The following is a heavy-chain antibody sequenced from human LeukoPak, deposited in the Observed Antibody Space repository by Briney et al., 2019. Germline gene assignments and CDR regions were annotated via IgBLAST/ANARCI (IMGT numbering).Heavy chain of an antibody. Sequence: GGSLRLSCAASGFTFGTYWMHWVRQAPGKGLVWVSGVSSDASNTKYADSVRGRFTISRDNAENTLYLQMNSLRADDTAVYYCVRFIAICPGHNPLWGQGTLVTVSS. D-gene: IGHD2-8*02. CDR1: GFTFGTYW. CDR3: VRFIAICPGHNPL. CDR2: VSSDASNT. J-gene: IGHJ4*02. V-gene: IGHV3-74*01.